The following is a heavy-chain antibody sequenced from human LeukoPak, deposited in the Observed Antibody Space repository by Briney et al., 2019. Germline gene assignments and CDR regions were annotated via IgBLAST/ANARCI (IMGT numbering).Heavy chain of an antibody. CDR3: ARMIVVVITGWFDP. CDR2: INHSGST. V-gene: IGHV4-34*01. CDR1: GGSFSGYY. Sequence: SETLSLTCAVYGGSFSGYYWSWIRQPPGKGLEWIGEINHSGSTNYNPSLKSRVTISVGTSKNQFSLKLSSVTAADTAVYYCARMIVVVITGWFDPWGQGTLVTVSS. J-gene: IGHJ5*02. D-gene: IGHD3-22*01.